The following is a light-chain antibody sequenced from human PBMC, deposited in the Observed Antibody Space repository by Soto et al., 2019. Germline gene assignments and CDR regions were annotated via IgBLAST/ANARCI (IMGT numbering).Light chain of an antibody. V-gene: IGKV4-1*01. J-gene: IGKJ2*01. CDR2: WAS. Sequence: DIVMTQSPDSLAVSLGERATINCKSNRTLFYPSNNKTYLAWYQQKAGHPPKLLIYWASMRESGVPDRFSGSGSGTDFTLNISSMQAEDVAIFYCQQYYNTPYTFGQGTKVDIK. CDR3: QQYYNTPYT. CDR1: RTLFYPSNNKTY.